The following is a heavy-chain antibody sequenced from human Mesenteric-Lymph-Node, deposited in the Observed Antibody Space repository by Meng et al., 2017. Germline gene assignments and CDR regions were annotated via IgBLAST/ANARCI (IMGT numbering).Heavy chain of an antibody. CDR2: IHSSGST. CDR1: GGSISSGGYY. J-gene: IGHJ2*01. V-gene: IGHV4-30-4*08. CDR3: ARGQKGYFDL. Sequence: QVQVEESGPGLVKPSQTLSLTCTVSGGSISSGGYYWSWIRQHPGKGLEWIGYIHSSGSTYYNPSLRSRLTISVDTSKNQFSLKLSSVTAADTAGYYCARGQKGYFDLWGRGTLVTVSS.